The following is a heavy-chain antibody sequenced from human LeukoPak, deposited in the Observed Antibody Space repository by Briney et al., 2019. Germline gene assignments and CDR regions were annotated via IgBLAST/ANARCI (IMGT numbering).Heavy chain of an antibody. V-gene: IGHV4-39*01. CDR1: GDSISSSSYY. J-gene: IGHJ4*02. CDR3: ARLSRLAAAGN. D-gene: IGHD6-13*01. CDR2: IYYSGTT. Sequence: SETLSLTCTVSGDSISSSSYYWGWIRQPPGKGLERIGSIYYSGTTYYNPSLKSRVTISVDTSKNQFSLKLSSVTAADTAVYYCARLSRLAAAGNWGQGTLVTVSS.